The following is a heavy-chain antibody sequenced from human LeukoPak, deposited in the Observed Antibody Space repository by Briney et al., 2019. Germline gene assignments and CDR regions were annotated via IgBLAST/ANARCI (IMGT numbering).Heavy chain of an antibody. J-gene: IGHJ4*02. CDR3: ERGPLADY. Sequence: SETLSLTCAVYGGSFSGYYWSWIRQPPGKGLEWIGEINHSGSTNYNPSLKSRVTISVDTSKNQFSLKLSSVTAADTAVYYCERGPLADYWGQGTLVTVSS. CDR2: INHSGST. V-gene: IGHV4-34*01. CDR1: GGSFSGYY. D-gene: IGHD3-3*02.